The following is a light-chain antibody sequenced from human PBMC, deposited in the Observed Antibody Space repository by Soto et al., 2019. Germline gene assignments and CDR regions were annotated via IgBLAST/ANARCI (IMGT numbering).Light chain of an antibody. J-gene: IGKJ5*01. Sequence: VVTQSPGTLSLSPGERATLSCRASQGVSSFLAWYQQKPGQAPRLLIYDASNRATGVPARFSGSGSGRDFTLTISSLEPEDFAVYYCQQRSDWPPITFGQGTRLEIK. CDR1: QGVSSF. CDR2: DAS. CDR3: QQRSDWPPIT. V-gene: IGKV3-11*02.